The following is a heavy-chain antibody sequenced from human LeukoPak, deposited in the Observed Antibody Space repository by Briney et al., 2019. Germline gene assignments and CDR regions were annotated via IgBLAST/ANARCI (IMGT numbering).Heavy chain of an antibody. CDR3: AREYWGSSCSSSSCSTFDY. J-gene: IGHJ4*02. CDR1: GGSFSGYY. Sequence: SETLSLTCAVYGGSFSGYYWSWIRQPPGKGLEWIGEINHSGSTNYNPSLKSRVTISVDTSKNQFSLKLSSVTAADTAVYYCAREYWGSSCSSSSCSTFDYWGQGTLVTVSS. D-gene: IGHD2-2*02. CDR2: INHSGST. V-gene: IGHV4-34*01.